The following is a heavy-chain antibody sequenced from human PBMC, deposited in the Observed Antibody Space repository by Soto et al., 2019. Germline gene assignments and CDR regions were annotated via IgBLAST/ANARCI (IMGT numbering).Heavy chain of an antibody. V-gene: IGHV4-59*01. D-gene: IGHD2-15*01. Sequence: SETLSLTCTVSGGSISSYYWSWIRQPPGKGLEWIGYIYYSGSTNYNPSLKSRVTISVDTSKNQFSLKLSSVTAADTAVYYCARVKVVAATLDYYYYMDVWGKGTTVTVS. CDR2: IYYSGST. CDR1: GGSISSYY. CDR3: ARVKVVAATLDYYYYMDV. J-gene: IGHJ6*03.